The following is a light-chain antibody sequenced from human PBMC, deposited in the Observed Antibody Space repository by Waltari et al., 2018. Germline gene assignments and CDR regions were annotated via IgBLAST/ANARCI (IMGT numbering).Light chain of an antibody. Sequence: SALTQPPSASGSPGQSVTIPCTGTSSDVGGYNYVSWYQQYPGRAPKLMIYEVTKRPSGVPDRSSGSKSGNTASLTVSGLQADDEADYYCSSYAGSNNYWVFGGGTTLTVL. CDR2: EVT. J-gene: IGLJ3*02. CDR3: SSYAGSNNYWV. V-gene: IGLV2-8*01. CDR1: SSDVGGYNY.